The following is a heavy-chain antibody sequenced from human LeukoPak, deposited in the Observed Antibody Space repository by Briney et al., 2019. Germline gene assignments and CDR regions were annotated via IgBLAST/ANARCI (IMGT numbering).Heavy chain of an antibody. Sequence: GGSLRLSCVASGFTFSDYTMNWVRQAPGKGLEWVSSIKRSDNYRYYADSVAGRFAISTDDAQSSLYLQMNSLRAEDTAIYYCARSRSRSMNDKNLLYWGQGSLVTVSS. J-gene: IGHJ4*02. CDR3: ARSRSRSMNDKNLLY. D-gene: IGHD1-26*01. CDR2: IKRSDNYR. V-gene: IGHV3-21*04. CDR1: GFTFSDYT.